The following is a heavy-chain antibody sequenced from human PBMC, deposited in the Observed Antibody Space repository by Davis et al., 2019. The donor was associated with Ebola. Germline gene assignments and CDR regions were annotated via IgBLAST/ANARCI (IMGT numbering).Heavy chain of an antibody. CDR3: AKDTSNIWFDI. Sequence: GGSLRLSCAASGFIVSDKYMSWVRQAPGKGLEWVSTLGTSADTYYADSVKGRFTISRDNSKNTLYLQMNGLRVEDTAIYYCAKDTSNIWFDIWGQGTPVTVSS. CDR1: GFIVSDKY. J-gene: IGHJ5*02. CDR2: LGTSADT. D-gene: IGHD1-26*01. V-gene: IGHV3-53*01.